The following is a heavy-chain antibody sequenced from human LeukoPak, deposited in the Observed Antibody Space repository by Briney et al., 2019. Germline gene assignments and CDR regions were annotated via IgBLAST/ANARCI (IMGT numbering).Heavy chain of an antibody. J-gene: IGHJ6*04. CDR3: ARDSGAAHGMAV. CDR1: GGTFSSYA. CDR2: VIPIFGTA. V-gene: IGHV1-69*13. Sequence: SVKVSCKASGGTFSSYAISWVRQAPGQGLEWMGGVIPIFGTANYAQKFQGRVTITADESTSTAYMELSSLRSEDTAVYYCARDSGAAHGMAVWGKGTTVTVSS. D-gene: IGHD3-10*01.